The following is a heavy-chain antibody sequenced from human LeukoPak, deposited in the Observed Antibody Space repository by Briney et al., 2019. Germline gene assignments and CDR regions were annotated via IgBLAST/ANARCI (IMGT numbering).Heavy chain of an antibody. CDR2: IYYSGST. J-gene: IGHJ4*02. CDR3: ARGRLKGYCSGGSCYSTRYYFDY. CDR1: GGSISSYY. D-gene: IGHD2-15*01. Sequence: SETLSLTCTVSGGSISSYYWSWIRQPPGRGLEWIGYIYYSGSTNYNPSLKSRVTISVDTSKNQFSLKLSPVTAADTAVYYCARGRLKGYCSGGSCYSTRYYFDYWGQGTLVTVSS. V-gene: IGHV4-59*12.